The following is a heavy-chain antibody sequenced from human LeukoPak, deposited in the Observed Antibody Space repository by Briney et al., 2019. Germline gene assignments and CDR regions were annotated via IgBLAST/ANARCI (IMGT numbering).Heavy chain of an antibody. J-gene: IGHJ2*01. V-gene: IGHV3-7*01. CDR2: INQDGSQK. Sequence: GGSLRLSCAASGFTFSSYWMTWVRQAPGEGLEWVASINQDGSQKYYVESLKGRFTISRDNAKNSHYLQMNSLRAEDTAVYYCARKGWYSDLWGRGTLVSVSS. CDR1: GFTFSSYW. CDR3: ARKGWYSDL.